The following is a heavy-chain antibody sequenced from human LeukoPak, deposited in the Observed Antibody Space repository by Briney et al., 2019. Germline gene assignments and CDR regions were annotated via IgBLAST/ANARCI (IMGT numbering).Heavy chain of an antibody. CDR3: ARVGWYSSGWYYFDY. J-gene: IGHJ4*02. Sequence: SETLSLTCNVSGGSISSYYWSWIRQPPGKGLEWIGFIYYSGSTNYNPSLKSRVTISVDTSKNQFSLKLSSVTAADTAVYYCARVGWYSSGWYYFDYWGQGTLVTVSS. CDR1: GGSISSYY. CDR2: IYYSGST. V-gene: IGHV4-59*08. D-gene: IGHD6-19*01.